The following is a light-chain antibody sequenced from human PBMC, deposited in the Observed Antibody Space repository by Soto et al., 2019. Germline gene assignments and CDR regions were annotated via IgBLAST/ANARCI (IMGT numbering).Light chain of an antibody. CDR3: QQYRSWPRT. CDR1: QDVMYD. CDR2: GAS. J-gene: IGKJ1*01. Sequence: EIVLTHSPAALAVSPGGRATLSCRASQDVMYDLAWYQQKPCQAPRLLVYGASTRATDAPHRFRGSGSGREFILTISSLQSEDFATYDCQQYRSWPRTFGQGSRVEIK. V-gene: IGKV3-15*01.